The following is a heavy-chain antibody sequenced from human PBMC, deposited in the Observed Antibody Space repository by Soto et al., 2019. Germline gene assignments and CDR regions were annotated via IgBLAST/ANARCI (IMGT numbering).Heavy chain of an antibody. CDR1: GITFSDYW. D-gene: IGHD6-6*01. V-gene: IGHV3-7*01. Sequence: EVQLVESGGGLVQPGGSLRLSCADSGITFSDYWMTWVRQAPGKGLEWVASIKQDGSEKSYVDSVEGRFTISRDNATNSLYLQMDSLRVGDTAVYYCARGGVYSTSSLPRFYYYAMDVWGQGTTVTVSS. J-gene: IGHJ6*02. CDR2: IKQDGSEK. CDR3: ARGGVYSTSSLPRFYYYAMDV.